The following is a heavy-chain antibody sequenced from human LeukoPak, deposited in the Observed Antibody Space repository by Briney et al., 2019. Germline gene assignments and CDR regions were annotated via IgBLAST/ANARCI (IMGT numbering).Heavy chain of an antibody. CDR1: GFTFSSYS. CDR2: ISSSSSYI. CDR3: ATPGGYSSSSFDY. Sequence: GGFLRLSCAASGFTFSSYSMNRVRQAPGKGLEWVSSISSSSSYIYYADSVKGRFTISRDNAKSSLYLQMNSLRAEDTAVYYCATPGGYSSSSFDYWGQGTLVTVSS. V-gene: IGHV3-21*01. D-gene: IGHD6-6*01. J-gene: IGHJ4*02.